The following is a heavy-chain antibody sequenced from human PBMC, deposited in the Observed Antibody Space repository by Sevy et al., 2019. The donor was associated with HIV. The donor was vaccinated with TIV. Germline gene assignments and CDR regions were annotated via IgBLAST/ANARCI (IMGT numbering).Heavy chain of an antibody. CDR1: GYTFTSNG. V-gene: IGHV1-18*01. Sequence: ASVKVSCRASGYTFTSNGIAWVRQAPGQGLEWMGWINTNNGNANYAQKYQGRVTTTTDTSTSTGYMELRSLRSDDTAMYYCARDRGYCSGGSCYIQQWGQGTLVTVSS. D-gene: IGHD2-15*01. CDR3: ARDRGYCSGGSCYIQQ. CDR2: INTNNGNA. J-gene: IGHJ1*01.